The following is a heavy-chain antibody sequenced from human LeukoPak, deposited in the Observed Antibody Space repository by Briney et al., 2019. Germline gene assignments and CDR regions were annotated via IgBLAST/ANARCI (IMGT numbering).Heavy chain of an antibody. V-gene: IGHV3-21*01. CDR3: ARDHPNYYDSSGYYPEAFDI. CDR2: ISSSSSYI. Sequence: GGSLRLSCAASGFTFSSYSMNWVRQAPGKGLEWVSSISSSSSYIYYADSVKGRFTISRDNAKNSLYLQMNSLRAEDTAVYYCARDHPNYYDSSGYYPEAFDIWGQGTMVTVSS. CDR1: GFTFSSYS. D-gene: IGHD3-22*01. J-gene: IGHJ3*02.